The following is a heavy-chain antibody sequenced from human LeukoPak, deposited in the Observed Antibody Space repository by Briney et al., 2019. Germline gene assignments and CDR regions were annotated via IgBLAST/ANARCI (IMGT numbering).Heavy chain of an antibody. V-gene: IGHV3-9*01. Sequence: GRSLRLSCAASGFTFDDYAMHWFRQAPGKGLEWVSGVSWNSGSIGYADSVKGRFTISRDNAKNSLYLQMNSLRAEDTALYYCAKEGGREYSYGSDAFDIWGQGTMVTVSS. CDR2: VSWNSGSI. J-gene: IGHJ3*02. CDR3: AKEGGREYSYGSDAFDI. CDR1: GFTFDDYA. D-gene: IGHD5-18*01.